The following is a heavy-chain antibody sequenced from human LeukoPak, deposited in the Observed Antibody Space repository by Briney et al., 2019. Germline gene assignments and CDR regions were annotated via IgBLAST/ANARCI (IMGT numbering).Heavy chain of an antibody. CDR2: IHTSGIT. CDR1: GGSITSYY. Sequence: PSETLSLTCTVSGGSITSYYWTYIRQPAGKGLEWIGRIHTSGITNYNPSLKSRVTMSLDTSKSQFSLNLSSVTAADTAIYYCAREFSGTTVAARVFDSWGQGTLVTVSS. CDR3: AREFSGTTVAARVFDS. V-gene: IGHV4-4*07. J-gene: IGHJ4*02. D-gene: IGHD6-6*01.